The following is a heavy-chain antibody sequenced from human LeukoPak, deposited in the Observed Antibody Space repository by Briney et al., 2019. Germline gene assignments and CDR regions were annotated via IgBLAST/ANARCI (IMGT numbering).Heavy chain of an antibody. V-gene: IGHV3-30*03. CDR1: GFTFSSYD. Sequence: GGSLRLSCAASGFTFSSYDMNWVRQAPGKGLEWVAVISYDGSNKYYADSVKGRFTISRDNSKNTLYLQMNSLRAEDTAVYYCGRGHRFCSRGNCNSPVDYWGQGTLVTVSS. D-gene: IGHD2-15*01. CDR2: ISYDGSNK. J-gene: IGHJ4*02. CDR3: GRGHRFCSRGNCNSPVDY.